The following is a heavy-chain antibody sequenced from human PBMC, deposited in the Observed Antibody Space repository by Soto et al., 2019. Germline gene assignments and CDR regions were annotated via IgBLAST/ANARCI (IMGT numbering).Heavy chain of an antibody. V-gene: IGHV3-23*01. CDR3: AKNPGYYYDSTVYHFAS. D-gene: IGHD3-22*01. J-gene: IGHJ4*02. CDR1: EFTFSNYA. CDR2: ISYGGGTT. Sequence: GGSLRLSCAASEFTFSNYAMSWVRQAPGKGLEWVSAISYGGGTTYYADSVKGRFTISRDNSKNTLYLQMNSLRAEDTAVYYCAKNPGYYYDSTVYHFASWGKGPLVPVSS.